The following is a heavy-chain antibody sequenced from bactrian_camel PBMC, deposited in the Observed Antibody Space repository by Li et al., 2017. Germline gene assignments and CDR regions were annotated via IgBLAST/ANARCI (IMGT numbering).Heavy chain of an antibody. CDR1: MPTRC. J-gene: IGHJ4*01. CDR2: IGVGDGAR. Sequence: VQLVESGGDSVQPGGSLRLSCVASMPTRCMGWFRQGPGEERQGVAGIGVGDGARYVVDSLKGRFTISMDKGKNAVYLEMRDLDPEDTAMYYCAANFGPYCSGPYLARRANFEGRGTQVTVS. V-gene: IGHV3S66*01. D-gene: IGHD1*01.